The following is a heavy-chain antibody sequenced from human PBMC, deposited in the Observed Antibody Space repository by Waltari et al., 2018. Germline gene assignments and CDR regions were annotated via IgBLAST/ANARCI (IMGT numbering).Heavy chain of an antibody. Sequence: QLQLQESGPGLVKPSETLSLTCTVSGSISSTTYYWGWIRQPPGKGLEWIGSMTSSGDTYYTPCLMSRGVIAVDTSKSPVSLRLSSVTAADSAVYYCASRSRGSGSYAFGAFDIWGQGTMVIVSS. CDR2: MTSSGDT. V-gene: IGHV4-39*01. CDR1: GSISSTTYY. CDR3: ASRSRGSGSYAFGAFDI. J-gene: IGHJ3*02. D-gene: IGHD1-26*01.